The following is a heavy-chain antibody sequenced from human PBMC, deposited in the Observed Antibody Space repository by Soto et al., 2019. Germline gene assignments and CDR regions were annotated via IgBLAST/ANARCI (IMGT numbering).Heavy chain of an antibody. J-gene: IGHJ6*02. CDR3: ARRIPFGYGMDV. V-gene: IGHV3-64*01. CDR2: ITSNGGNT. CDR1: GFTFSSYA. D-gene: IGHD2-21*01. Sequence: EVQLVESGGGLVQPGGSLRLSCAASGFTFSSYAMHWVRQAPGKGLEYVSAITSNGGNTDYASSVKGRFTISRDNSKNTLYLQMGSLRAGDMAVYYCARRIPFGYGMDVWAKGPRSPSP.